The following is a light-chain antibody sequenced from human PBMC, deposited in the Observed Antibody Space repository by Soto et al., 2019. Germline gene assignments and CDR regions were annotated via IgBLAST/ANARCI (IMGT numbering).Light chain of an antibody. Sequence: LTQPASVSGSPGQSITISCTGTSSDFGSYNLVSWYQQHPGKAPKLMIYEVSKRPSGVSNRFSGSKSGNTASLTISVLQAEDEADYYCCSYAGSSTPLIFGTGTKVTVL. CDR2: EVS. V-gene: IGLV2-23*02. CDR1: SSDFGSYNL. CDR3: CSYAGSSTPLI. J-gene: IGLJ1*01.